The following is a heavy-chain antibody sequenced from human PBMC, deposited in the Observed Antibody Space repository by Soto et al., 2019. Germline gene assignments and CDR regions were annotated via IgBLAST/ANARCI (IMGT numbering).Heavy chain of an antibody. Sequence: ASVKVSCKASGYTFTSYYMHWVRQAPGQGLEWMGIINPSGGSTSYAQKFQGRVTMTRDTSTSTVYMELSSLRSEDTAVYYCARESNVYYYDSSGSPTPHYYYGMDVWGQGTTVTSP. D-gene: IGHD3-22*01. J-gene: IGHJ6*02. CDR1: GYTFTSYY. V-gene: IGHV1-46*03. CDR2: INPSGGST. CDR3: ARESNVYYYDSSGSPTPHYYYGMDV.